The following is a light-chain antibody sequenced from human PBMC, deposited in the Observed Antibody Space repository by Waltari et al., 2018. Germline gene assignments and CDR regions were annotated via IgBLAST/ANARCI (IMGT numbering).Light chain of an antibody. V-gene: IGKV4-1*01. CDR3: QQYYDTPYT. J-gene: IGKJ2*01. Sequence: DIVMTQPPDSLVVSLGERATIHCKSSRNLLYSPNNKDFLAWYQQKPGQPPKLLIYWASTRESGVPDRFTGSGSGTDFSLTISSLQAEDVAVYYCQQYYDTPYTFGQGTKLEIK. CDR2: WAS. CDR1: RNLLYSPNNKDF.